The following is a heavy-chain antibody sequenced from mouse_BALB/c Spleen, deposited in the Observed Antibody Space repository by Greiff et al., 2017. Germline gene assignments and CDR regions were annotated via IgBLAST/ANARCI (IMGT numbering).Heavy chain of an antibody. J-gene: IGHJ4*01. V-gene: IGHV3-2*02. Sequence: EVQLVESGPGLVKPSQSLSLTCTVTGYSITSDYAWNWIRQFPGNKLEWMGYISYSGSTSYNPSLKSRISITRDTSKNQFFLQLNSVTTEDTATYYCARGGWGAMDYWGQGTSVTVSS. CDR1: GYSITSDYA. CDR2: ISYSGST. CDR3: ARGGWGAMDY.